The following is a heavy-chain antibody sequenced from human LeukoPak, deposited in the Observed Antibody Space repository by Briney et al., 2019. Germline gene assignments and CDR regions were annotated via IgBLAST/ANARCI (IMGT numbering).Heavy chain of an antibody. D-gene: IGHD6-19*01. Sequence: PLASVKVSCKASGGTFSSYAISWVRQAPGQGLEWMGGIIPIFGTANYAQKFQGRVTITADESTSTAYMELSSLRSEDTAVYYCARDSYSSGRGSGYWGQGTLVTVSS. CDR3: ARDSYSSGRGSGY. V-gene: IGHV1-69*13. CDR2: IIPIFGTA. CDR1: GGTFSSYA. J-gene: IGHJ4*02.